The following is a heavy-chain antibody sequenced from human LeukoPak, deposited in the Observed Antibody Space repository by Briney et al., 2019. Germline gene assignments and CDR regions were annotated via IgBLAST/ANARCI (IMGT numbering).Heavy chain of an antibody. Sequence: GGSLRLSCAASGFTLSSYWMNWVRQAPGKGPVWVSRIASDGSSTTYADSVKGRFSISRDNAKNTLYLQMNSLRVEDTAVYYCARGRPHGNDYWGQGTLVTVSS. CDR2: IASDGSST. D-gene: IGHD4-23*01. CDR1: GFTLSSYW. J-gene: IGHJ4*02. V-gene: IGHV3-74*01. CDR3: ARGRPHGNDY.